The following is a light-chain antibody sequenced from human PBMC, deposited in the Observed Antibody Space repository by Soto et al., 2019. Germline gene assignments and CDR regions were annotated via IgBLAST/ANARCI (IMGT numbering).Light chain of an antibody. J-gene: IGLJ2*01. CDR1: SSDVGGYNY. CDR2: EVN. V-gene: IGLV2-8*01. Sequence: QSALTQPPSASGSPGQSVTISCTGTSSDVGGYNYVSWYQQHPGKVPKLIIYEVNKRPSGLPDRFSGSKSGTTASLTVSGLQDEDEADYYCSSYEGSNNVIFGGGTKVTVL. CDR3: SSYEGSNNVI.